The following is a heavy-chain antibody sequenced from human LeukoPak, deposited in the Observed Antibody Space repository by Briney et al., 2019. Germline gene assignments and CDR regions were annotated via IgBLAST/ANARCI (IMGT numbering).Heavy chain of an antibody. Sequence: GGSLRLSCAASGLTVSSNYMSWVRQAPGKGLEWLSVIYNGDMTYYADSVKGRFTISRDNSKNTLYLQMNNLRAEDTAVYYCGRKGRGDSSGYPTWGQGTPVTVSS. CDR2: IYNGDMT. D-gene: IGHD3-22*01. CDR3: GRKGRGDSSGYPT. J-gene: IGHJ5*02. V-gene: IGHV3-66*01. CDR1: GLTVSSNY.